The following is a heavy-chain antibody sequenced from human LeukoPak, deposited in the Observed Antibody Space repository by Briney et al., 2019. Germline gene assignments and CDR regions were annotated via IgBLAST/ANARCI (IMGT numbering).Heavy chain of an antibody. CDR3: ASGVVITIFDY. CDR2: IYYSGST. CDR1: GGSISSYY. D-gene: IGHD3-22*01. V-gene: IGHV4-59*01. J-gene: IGHJ4*02. Sequence: SETLSLTCTVSGGSISSYYWSWLRQPPGKGLEWIGYIYYSGSTNYNPSLKSRVTISVDTSKNQLSLKLSSVTAADTAVYYCASGVVITIFDYWGQGTLVTVSS.